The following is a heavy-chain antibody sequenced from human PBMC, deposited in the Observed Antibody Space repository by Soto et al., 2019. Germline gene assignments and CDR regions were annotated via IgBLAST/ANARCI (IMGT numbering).Heavy chain of an antibody. CDR2: IWYDGSNK. D-gene: IGHD3-16*02. CDR1: GFTFSSYG. J-gene: IGHJ3*02. CDR3: ARDPFYDYIWGSYRLGDAFDI. V-gene: IGHV3-33*01. Sequence: PGGSLRLSCAASGFTFSSYGMHWVRQAPGKGLEWVAVIWYDGSNKYYADSVKGRFTISRDNSKNTLYLQMNSLRAEDTAVYYCARDPFYDYIWGSYRLGDAFDIWGQGTMVTVSS.